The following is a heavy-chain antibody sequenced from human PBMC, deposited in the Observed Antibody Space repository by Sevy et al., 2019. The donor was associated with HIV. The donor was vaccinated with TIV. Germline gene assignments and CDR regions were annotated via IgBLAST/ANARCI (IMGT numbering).Heavy chain of an antibody. CDR2: ISAYNGNT. Sequence: ASVKVSCKASGYTFTSYGISWVRQAPGQGLEWMGWISAYNGNTNYAQKLQGRVTMTKDTSTSTAYMELRSLRSDDTAVYYCARFDSYDSSGSIDYWGQGTLVTVSS. V-gene: IGHV1-18*01. J-gene: IGHJ4*02. CDR1: GYTFTSYG. D-gene: IGHD3-22*01. CDR3: ARFDSYDSSGSIDY.